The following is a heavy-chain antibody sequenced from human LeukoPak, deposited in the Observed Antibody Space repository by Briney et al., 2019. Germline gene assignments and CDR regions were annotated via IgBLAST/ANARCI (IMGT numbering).Heavy chain of an antibody. J-gene: IGHJ6*02. Sequence: SETLSLTCTVSGGSISSYYWSWIRQPPGKGLEWIGHIYYSGSTNYIPSLKSRVTISVDTSKNQFSLKVSSVTAADTAVYYCARVGCSSTSCSTNYGMDVWGQGTTVTVSS. CDR1: GGSISSYY. D-gene: IGHD2-2*02. CDR2: IYYSGST. V-gene: IGHV4-59*01. CDR3: ARVGCSSTSCSTNYGMDV.